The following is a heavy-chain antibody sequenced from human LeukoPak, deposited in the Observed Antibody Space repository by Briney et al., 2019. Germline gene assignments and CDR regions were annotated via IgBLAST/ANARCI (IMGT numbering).Heavy chain of an antibody. V-gene: IGHV4-34*01. D-gene: IGHD3-22*01. CDR1: GGSFSGYY. CDR2: INHSGST. CDR3: ARGPPQILVVVITSLRYFDL. Sequence: SETLSLTCAVYGGSFSGYYWSWIRQPPGKGLEWIGEINHSGSTNYNPSLKSRVTISVDTSNNQFSLKLSSVNSACTDLLYGARGPPQILVVVITSLRYFDLWGRGTLVTVSS. J-gene: IGHJ2*01.